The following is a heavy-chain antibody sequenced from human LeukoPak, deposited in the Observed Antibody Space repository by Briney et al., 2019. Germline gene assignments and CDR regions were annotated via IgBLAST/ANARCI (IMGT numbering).Heavy chain of an antibody. CDR1: GFTFSSYS. V-gene: IGHV3-21*04. D-gene: IGHD3-10*01. Sequence: GGSLRLSCAASGFTFSSYSMNWVRQAPGTGLEWVSYISSGSGYIYYAGSVKGRFTISRDNAKNSLFLQMNSLRAEDTAIYYCASHQGGSGFLRPFDSWGQGTLVTVSS. J-gene: IGHJ4*02. CDR2: ISSGSGYI. CDR3: ASHQGGSGFLRPFDS.